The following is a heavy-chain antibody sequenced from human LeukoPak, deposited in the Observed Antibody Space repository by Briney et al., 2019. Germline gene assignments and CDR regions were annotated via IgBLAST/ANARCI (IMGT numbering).Heavy chain of an antibody. D-gene: IGHD6-19*01. V-gene: IGHV3-48*04. CDR3: AREDIAVAGTYFDP. CDR1: GFTVSNNY. CDR2: ISSSSSTI. J-gene: IGHJ5*02. Sequence: SGGSLRLSCAASGFTVSNNYMNWVRQAPGKGLEWISYISSSSSTIYYADSVKGRFTISRDNAKNSLYLQMNSLRAEDTAVYYCAREDIAVAGTYFDPWGQGTLVTVSS.